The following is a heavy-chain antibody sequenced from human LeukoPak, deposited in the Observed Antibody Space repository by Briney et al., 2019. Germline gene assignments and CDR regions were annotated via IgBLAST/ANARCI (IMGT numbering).Heavy chain of an antibody. Sequence: PGGSLRLSCAASGFTFSSYSMNWVRQAPGKGLEWVSSISSSSSYIYYADSVKGRFTISRDNAKNSLYLQMNSLRAEDTAVYYCARALRIAAAVLDYWGQGTLVTVSS. V-gene: IGHV3-21*01. D-gene: IGHD6-13*01. CDR3: ARALRIAAAVLDY. CDR2: ISSSSSYI. CDR1: GFTFSSYS. J-gene: IGHJ4*02.